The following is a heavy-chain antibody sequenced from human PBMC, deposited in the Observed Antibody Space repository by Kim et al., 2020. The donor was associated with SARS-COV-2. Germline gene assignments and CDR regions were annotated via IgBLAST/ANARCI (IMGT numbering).Heavy chain of an antibody. D-gene: IGHD3-10*01. CDR2: ISGSGGST. V-gene: IGHV3-23*01. CDR1: GFTFSSYA. J-gene: IGHJ4*02. Sequence: GGSLRLSCAASGFTFSSYAMSWVCQAPGKGLEWVSAISGSGGSTYYADSVKGRFTISRDNSKNTLYLQMNSLRAEDTAVYYCAKAGPWFGELWDYFDYWGQGTLVTVSS. CDR3: AKAGPWFGELWDYFDY.